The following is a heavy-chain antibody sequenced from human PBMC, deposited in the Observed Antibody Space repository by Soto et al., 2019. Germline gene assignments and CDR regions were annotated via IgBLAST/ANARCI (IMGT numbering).Heavy chain of an antibody. CDR2: ISHSGST. Sequence: SETLSLTCSVSGGSVRSGGHHWSWIRQPPGKGLEFIGYISHSGSTNYKSSLKSRVTISVDTSENEFSLKLTSVTAADTAVYYCTRGRLMPEIDMLTGYYIFDYWGQGTLVTVSS. V-gene: IGHV4-61*08. CDR1: GGSVRSGGHH. J-gene: IGHJ4*02. D-gene: IGHD3-9*01. CDR3: TRGRLMPEIDMLTGYYIFDY.